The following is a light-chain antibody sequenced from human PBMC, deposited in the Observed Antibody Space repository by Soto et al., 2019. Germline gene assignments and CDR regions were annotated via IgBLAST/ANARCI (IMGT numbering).Light chain of an antibody. Sequence: EIVLTQSPATLSLSPGERAALSCRASQNVANYLDWYQQKPGQAPRLLIYESSNRATGIAAEFSGSGSGTEFTLTISSLQPDDFATYYCQQYNNWPPITFGQGTRLEIK. J-gene: IGKJ5*01. CDR1: QNVANY. V-gene: IGKV3-11*01. CDR2: ESS. CDR3: QQYNNWPPIT.